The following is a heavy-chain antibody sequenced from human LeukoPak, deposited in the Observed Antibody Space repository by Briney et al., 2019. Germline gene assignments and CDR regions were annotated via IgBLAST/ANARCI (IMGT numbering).Heavy chain of an antibody. V-gene: IGHV3-23*01. D-gene: IGHD2-21*02. Sequence: GGSLRLSCAASGFTFSSYGMSWVRQAPGKGLEWVSAISGSGGSTYYADSVKGRFTISRDNAGNSLYLQMNSLRAEDTAVYYCARNGAPVVTAITPYYYYMDVWGKGTTVTVSS. CDR3: ARNGAPVVTAITPYYYYMDV. J-gene: IGHJ6*03. CDR1: GFTFSSYG. CDR2: ISGSGGST.